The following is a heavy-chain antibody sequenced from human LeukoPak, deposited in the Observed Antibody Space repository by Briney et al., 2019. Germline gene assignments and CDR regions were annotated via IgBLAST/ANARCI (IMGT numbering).Heavy chain of an antibody. D-gene: IGHD2/OR15-2a*01. CDR2: ISGSDGKT. CDR1: GFTFRNYA. CDR3: ANTGNSRGAY. V-gene: IGHV3-23*01. J-gene: IGHJ4*02. Sequence: GGSLRLSCAASGFTFRNYAMSWVRQAPGKGLEWVSAISGSDGKTYYADSVKGRFTISRDNSKNTLYLQLNSLRAEDTALYYRANTGNSRGAYWGQGTLVTVSS.